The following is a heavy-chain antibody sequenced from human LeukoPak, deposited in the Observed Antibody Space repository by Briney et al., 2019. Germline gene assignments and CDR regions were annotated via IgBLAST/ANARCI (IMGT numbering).Heavy chain of an antibody. D-gene: IGHD3/OR15-3a*01. V-gene: IGHV4-39*01. Sequence: PSETLSLTCTVSGGSISSGSYYWDRIRQPPGKGLEWIGCMHYGGSTDYNPSLKSRATISADTSKNQFSLRLYSVTAADTAVYYCARHIYDRTGRPFDYWGQGTLLTISS. CDR1: GGSISSGSYY. CDR3: ARHIYDRTGRPFDY. CDR2: MHYGGST. J-gene: IGHJ4*02.